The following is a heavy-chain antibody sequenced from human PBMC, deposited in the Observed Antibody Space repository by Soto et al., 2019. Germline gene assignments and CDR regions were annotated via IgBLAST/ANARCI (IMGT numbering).Heavy chain of an antibody. CDR2: IRSKAYGGTT. J-gene: IGHJ4*02. V-gene: IGHV3-49*03. Sequence: GGSLRLSCTASGFTFGDYAMSWFRQAPGKGLEWVGFIRSKAYGGTTEYAASVKGRFTISRDDSKSIAYLQMNSLKTEDTAVYYCTRVSTIFGVVTLFDYWGQGTLVTVSS. D-gene: IGHD3-3*01. CDR1: GFTFGDYA. CDR3: TRVSTIFGVVTLFDY.